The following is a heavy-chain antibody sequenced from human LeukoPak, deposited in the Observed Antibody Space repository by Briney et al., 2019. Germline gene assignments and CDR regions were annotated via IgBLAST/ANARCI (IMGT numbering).Heavy chain of an antibody. CDR2: IRSKANSYAT. V-gene: IGHV3-73*01. Sequence: GGSLRLSCAASGFTFSGSAMHWVRQASGKGLEWVGRIRSKANSYATAYAASVKGRFTISRDDSKNTAYLQMNSLKTEDTAVYYCTTDKGSGLYYDSSGYYYAVDYWGQGTLVTVSS. D-gene: IGHD3-22*01. J-gene: IGHJ4*02. CDR3: TTDKGSGLYYDSSGYYYAVDY. CDR1: GFTFSGSA.